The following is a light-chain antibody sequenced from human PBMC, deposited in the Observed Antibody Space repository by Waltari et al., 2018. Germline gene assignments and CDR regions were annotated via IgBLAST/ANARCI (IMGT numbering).Light chain of an antibody. CDR1: QSVSNN. Sequence: ETVMMHSPATLSLSPADRATLSCRASQSVSNNLAWYQQKPVQAPTILIYGASTRATGIPARFSGGGSGTEFTLTISSLQSEDFAVYYCQQYNNWPPITFGQGTRLEMK. J-gene: IGKJ5*01. CDR2: GAS. CDR3: QQYNNWPPIT. V-gene: IGKV3-15*01.